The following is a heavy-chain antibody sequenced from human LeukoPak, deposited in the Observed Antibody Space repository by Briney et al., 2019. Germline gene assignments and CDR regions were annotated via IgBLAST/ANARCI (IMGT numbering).Heavy chain of an antibody. D-gene: IGHD4-23*01. Sequence: GASVKVSCKASGYTFTGYNIHWVRQAPGQGLEWMGWINPNSGGTNYAQKFQGRVTMTRDTSIRTVYMELSSLRSDDTAVYYCARRQEWELLPYFDYWGQGTLVTVSS. CDR2: INPNSGGT. CDR3: ARRQEWELLPYFDY. J-gene: IGHJ4*02. CDR1: GYTFTGYN. V-gene: IGHV1-2*02.